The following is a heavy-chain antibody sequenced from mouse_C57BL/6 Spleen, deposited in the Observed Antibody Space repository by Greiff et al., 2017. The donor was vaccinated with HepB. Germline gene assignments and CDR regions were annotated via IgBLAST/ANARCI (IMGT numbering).Heavy chain of an antibody. Sequence: QVQLQQPGAELVMPGASVKLSCKASGYTFTSYWMHWVKQRPGQGLEWIGEIDPSDSYTNYNQKFKGKSTLTVDKSSSTAYMQLSSLTSEDSAVYYCASSQYYAMDYWGQGTSVTVSS. J-gene: IGHJ4*01. CDR2: IDPSDSYT. CDR1: GYTFTSYW. V-gene: IGHV1-69*01. D-gene: IGHD3-2*02. CDR3: ASSQYYAMDY.